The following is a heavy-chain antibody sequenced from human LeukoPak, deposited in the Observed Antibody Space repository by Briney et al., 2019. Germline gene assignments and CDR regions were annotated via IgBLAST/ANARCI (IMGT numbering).Heavy chain of an antibody. CDR2: IYSGGST. D-gene: IGHD3-22*01. CDR3: ARDSYGSSDYFPFDY. V-gene: IGHV3-66*01. CDR1: GFTVSTKY. J-gene: IGHJ4*02. Sequence: GGSLRLSCAAPGFTVSTKYMSWVRQAPGKGLEWVSVIYSGGSTYYADSVKGRFTISRDNSKNTVYLQMNSLRAEDTAVYYCARDSYGSSDYFPFDYWGQGTLVTVSS.